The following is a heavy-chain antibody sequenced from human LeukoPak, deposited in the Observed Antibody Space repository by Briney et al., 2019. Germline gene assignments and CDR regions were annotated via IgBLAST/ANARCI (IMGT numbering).Heavy chain of an antibody. CDR1: GFTFTNAW. Sequence: NPGGSLRLSCAASGFTFTNAWMTWVRQAPGKGLEWVGRIKSKGDGETTDYAAPVKGRFSMSRDDSKATMYLQMYSLEAEDTAAYYCTADLGLTMIRGVIVYWGQGALVTVSS. CDR3: TADLGLTMIRGVIVY. CDR2: IKSKGDGETT. D-gene: IGHD3-10*01. J-gene: IGHJ4*02. V-gene: IGHV3-15*01.